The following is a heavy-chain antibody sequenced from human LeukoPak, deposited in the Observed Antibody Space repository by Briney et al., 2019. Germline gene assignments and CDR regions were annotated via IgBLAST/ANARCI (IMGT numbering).Heavy chain of an antibody. J-gene: IGHJ4*02. Sequence: GGSLRLSCAASGFTFSSYAMNWVRQAPGKGLEWVSGISPSGATTDYGDSVKGRFTISRDNSKNTLYLQMGSLRAEDTAVYYCAKQWFYGSGTYSPSDYWGQGTLVTVSS. CDR2: ISPSGATT. CDR3: AKQWFYGSGTYSPSDY. V-gene: IGHV3-23*01. D-gene: IGHD3-10*01. CDR1: GFTFSSYA.